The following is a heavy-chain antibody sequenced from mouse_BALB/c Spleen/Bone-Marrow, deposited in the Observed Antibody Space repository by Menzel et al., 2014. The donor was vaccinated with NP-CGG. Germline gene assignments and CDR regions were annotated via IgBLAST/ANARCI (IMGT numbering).Heavy chain of an antibody. J-gene: IGHJ4*01. CDR3: ARGYPRYYAMDY. Sequence: QVQLQQSGPELVRPGVSVKISCKGSGYTFTEYAMHWVKQSHAKGLEWIGVISTYSGITNYNQKFKGKATLTVDKSSSTAFMELARLTSEDSAIYFCARGYPRYYAMDYWGQGTSVTVSS. CDR1: GYTFTEYA. D-gene: IGHD2-14*01. V-gene: IGHV1-67*01. CDR2: ISTYSGIT.